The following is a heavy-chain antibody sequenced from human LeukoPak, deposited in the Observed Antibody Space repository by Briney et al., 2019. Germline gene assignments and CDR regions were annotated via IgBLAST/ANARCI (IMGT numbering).Heavy chain of an antibody. Sequence: PSETLSLTCTVSGGSIGTYYWSWFRQPPGKGLEWIGYIYHSGGTNYNPSLTSRVTISVDTSKNQFSLKLTSVTAADTAVYYCARLTMFRGVIYGTDWHSDLWGRGTLVTVSS. D-gene: IGHD3-10*01. CDR2: IYHSGGT. CDR1: GGSIGTYY. V-gene: IGHV4-59*12. CDR3: ARLTMFRGVIYGTDWHSDL. J-gene: IGHJ2*01.